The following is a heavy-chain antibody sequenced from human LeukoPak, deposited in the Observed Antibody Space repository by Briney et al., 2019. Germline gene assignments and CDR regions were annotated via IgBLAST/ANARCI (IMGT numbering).Heavy chain of an antibody. V-gene: IGHV3-7*01. Sequence: PGGSLRLSCAASGFTFSSYWMSWVRQAPGKGLEWVANIKQDGGEKYYVDSVKGRFTISRDNAKNSLYLQMNSLRAEDTAVYYCAVSGYSSSWLLYYYYYYMDVWGKGTTVTVSS. CDR2: IKQDGGEK. J-gene: IGHJ6*03. D-gene: IGHD6-13*01. CDR3: AVSGYSSSWLLYYYYYYMDV. CDR1: GFTFSSYW.